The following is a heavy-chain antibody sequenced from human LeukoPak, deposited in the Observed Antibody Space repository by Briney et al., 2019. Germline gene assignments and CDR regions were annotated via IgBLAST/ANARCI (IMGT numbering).Heavy chain of an antibody. D-gene: IGHD3-22*01. CDR2: IIPILGIA. CDR1: GGTFSSYA. V-gene: IGHV1-69*04. J-gene: IGHJ4*02. Sequence: SVKVSFKSSGGTFSSYAISWVRQAPGQGLELMGRIIPILGIANYAQKFQGRVTITADKSKSTAYMELSSLRSEDTAVNYCACPLGGYYDSSGYYAFDYWGQGTLVTVSS. CDR3: ACPLGGYYDSSGYYAFDY.